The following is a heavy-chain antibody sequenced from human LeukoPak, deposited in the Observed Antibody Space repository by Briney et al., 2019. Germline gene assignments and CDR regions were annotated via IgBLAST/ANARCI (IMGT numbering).Heavy chain of an antibody. CDR2: IIPIFGTA. Sequence: ASVKVSCKASGYTFSGYYMHWVRQAPGQGLEWMGGIIPIFGTANYAQKFQGRVTITADKSTSTAYMELSSLRSEDTAVYYCARDSQRYCTNGVCDPGRGSGWYVPGYYYMDVWGKGTTVTASS. D-gene: IGHD2-8*01. J-gene: IGHJ6*03. CDR3: ARDSQRYCTNGVCDPGRGSGWYVPGYYYMDV. CDR1: GYTFSGYY. V-gene: IGHV1-69*06.